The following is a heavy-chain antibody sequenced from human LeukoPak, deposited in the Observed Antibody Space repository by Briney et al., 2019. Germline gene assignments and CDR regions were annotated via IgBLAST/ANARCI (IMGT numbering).Heavy chain of an antibody. D-gene: IGHD3-16*01. CDR3: ATQRGSYLWGTDFDY. CDR1: GYTFTGYY. CDR2: IKPNSGDT. V-gene: IGHV1-2*02. J-gene: IGHJ4*02. Sequence: ASVNVSCKASGYTFTGYYMHWMRQAPGQGLEWMGWIKPNSGDTKYSQKCQGRVTMTRDTSISTAYMELSRLRSDDTAVYYCATQRGSYLWGTDFDYWGQGTLVTVSS.